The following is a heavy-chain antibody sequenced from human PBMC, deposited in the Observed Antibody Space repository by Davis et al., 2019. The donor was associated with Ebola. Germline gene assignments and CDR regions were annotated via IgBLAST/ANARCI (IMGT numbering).Heavy chain of an antibody. J-gene: IGHJ4*02. CDR1: GGSISSYY. CDR3: ASGYSSSWYDY. D-gene: IGHD6-13*01. CDR2: IYYSVST. Sequence: MPSETLSLTCTVSGGSISSYYWSWIRQPPGKGLEWIGYIYYSVSTHYNPSLKSRVTISVDTSKNQFSLKLSSVTAADTAVYYCASGYSSSWYDYWGQGTLVTVSS. V-gene: IGHV4-59*08.